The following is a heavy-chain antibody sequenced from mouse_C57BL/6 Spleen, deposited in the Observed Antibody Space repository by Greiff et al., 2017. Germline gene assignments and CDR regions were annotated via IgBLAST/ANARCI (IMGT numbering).Heavy chain of an antibody. J-gene: IGHJ3*01. CDR2: IYPGDGET. V-gene: IGHV1-82*01. CDR1: GYAFSSSW. CDR3: ARSLHYYGSSYGFAY. Sequence: QVQLQQSGPELVKPGASVKISCKASGYAFSSSWMNWVKQRPGKGLEWIGRIYPGDGETNYNGKFKGKATLTADKSSSTAYMQLSSLTSEDSAVYFCARSLHYYGSSYGFAYWGQGTLVTVSA. D-gene: IGHD1-1*01.